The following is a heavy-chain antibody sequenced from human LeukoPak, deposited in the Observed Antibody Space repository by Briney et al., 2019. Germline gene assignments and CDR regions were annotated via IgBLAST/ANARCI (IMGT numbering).Heavy chain of an antibody. Sequence: SVKVSCKASGGTFSSYAISWVRQAPGQGLEWMGGIIPIFGTANYAQKFQGRVTITADESTSTAYMELSSLRSEDTAVYYCANSIRRSGYYYDIDPWGQGTLVTVSS. CDR3: ANSIRRSGYYYDIDP. CDR1: GGTFSSYA. J-gene: IGHJ5*02. CDR2: IIPIFGTA. D-gene: IGHD3-22*01. V-gene: IGHV1-69*13.